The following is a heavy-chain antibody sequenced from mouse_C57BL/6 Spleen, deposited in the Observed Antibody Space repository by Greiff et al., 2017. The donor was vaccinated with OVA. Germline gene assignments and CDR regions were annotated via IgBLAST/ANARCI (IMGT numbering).Heavy chain of an antibody. CDR3: ARGDGYAY. CDR2: IYPSDSET. V-gene: IGHV1-61*01. J-gene: IGHJ3*01. CDR1: GYTFTSYW. D-gene: IGHD2-3*01. Sequence: QVQLQQPGAELVRPGSSVKLSCRASGYTFTSYWMDWVKQRPGQGLEWIGNIYPSDSETHYNQKFKDKATLTVDKSSSTAYMQLSSLTSEDSAVYYCARGDGYAYWGQGTLVTVSA.